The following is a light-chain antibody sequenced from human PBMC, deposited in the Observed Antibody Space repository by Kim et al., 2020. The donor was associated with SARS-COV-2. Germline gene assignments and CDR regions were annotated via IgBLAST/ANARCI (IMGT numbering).Light chain of an antibody. CDR2: EDN. CDR3: QSYDSSNHVV. V-gene: IGLV6-57*02. CDR1: SGSIASNY. J-gene: IGLJ2*01. Sequence: NFMLTQPHSVSESPGKTVTISRTGSSGSIASNYVQWYQQRPGSAPTTVIYEDNQRPSGVPDRFSGSIDSSSNSASLTISGLKTEDEADYYCQSYDSSNHVVFGGGTQLTVL.